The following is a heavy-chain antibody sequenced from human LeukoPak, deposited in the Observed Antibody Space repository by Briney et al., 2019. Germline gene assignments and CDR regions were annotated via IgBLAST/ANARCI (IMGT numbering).Heavy chain of an antibody. J-gene: IGHJ4*02. D-gene: IGHD1-14*01. CDR1: GGSVSSGSYY. V-gene: IGHV4-61*01. CDR2: IYYSGST. CDR3: AREFIDPTDTGDY. Sequence: PSETLSLTCTVSGGSVSSGSYYWSWIRQPPGKGLEWIGYIYYSGSTNYNPSLKSRVTMSVDTSKNQFSLKLSSVTAADTAVYYCAREFIDPTDTGDYWGQGTLVTVSS.